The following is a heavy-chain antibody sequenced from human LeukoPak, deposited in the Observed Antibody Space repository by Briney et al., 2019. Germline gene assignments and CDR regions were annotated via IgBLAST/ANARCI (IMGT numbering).Heavy chain of an antibody. CDR2: VIPIFGTA. D-gene: IGHD3-10*01. Sequence: PVKGSFTASGGTLNIYAISWVRQAPGQGLEWVGGVIPIFGTANYAQKFQGRVTITADESTSTAYMELSSLRSEDTAVYYCARAKWFGEFVVQLGFDPWGQGTLVTVSS. CDR3: ARAKWFGEFVVQLGFDP. J-gene: IGHJ5*02. V-gene: IGHV1-69*13. CDR1: GGTLNIYA.